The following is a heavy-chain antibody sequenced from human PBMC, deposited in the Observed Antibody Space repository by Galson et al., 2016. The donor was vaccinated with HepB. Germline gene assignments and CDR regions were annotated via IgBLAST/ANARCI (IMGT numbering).Heavy chain of an antibody. CDR1: GFTFRNAW. V-gene: IGHV3-15*01. D-gene: IGHD1-14*01. J-gene: IGHJ6*02. CDR2: IKSKTDGGTT. Sequence: SLRLSCAASGFTFRNAWMNWVRQAPGKGLEWVGRIKSKTDGGTTDYAAPVKGRFTISRDDSKNTLYLHMTSLKIEDTAVYLCAASLYFTGNSRNPPYYYYGLDVWGQGTAVTVSS. CDR3: AASLYFTGNSRNPPYYYYGLDV.